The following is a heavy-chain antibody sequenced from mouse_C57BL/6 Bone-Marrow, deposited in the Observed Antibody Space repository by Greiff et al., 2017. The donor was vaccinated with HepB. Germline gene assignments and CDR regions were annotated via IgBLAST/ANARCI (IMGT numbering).Heavy chain of an antibody. Sequence: EVKLMESGGGLVQPGGSMKLSCVASGFTFSNYWMNWVRQSPEKGLEWVAQIRLKSDNYATHYAESVKGRFTISRDDSKSSVYLQMNNLRAEDTGIYYCSRWLPHWYFDVWGTGTTVTVSS. D-gene: IGHD2-3*01. V-gene: IGHV6-3*01. CDR1: GFTFSNYW. CDR2: IRLKSDNYAT. J-gene: IGHJ1*03. CDR3: SRWLPHWYFDV.